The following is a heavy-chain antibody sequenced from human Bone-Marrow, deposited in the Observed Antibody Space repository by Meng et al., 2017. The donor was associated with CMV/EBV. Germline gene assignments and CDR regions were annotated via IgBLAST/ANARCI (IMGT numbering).Heavy chain of an antibody. Sequence: ASVKVSCKASGYTFTGYYMHWVRQAPGQGLEWMGWINPNSGGTNYAQKFQGRVTMTRDTSKNQVVLTMTNMDPVDTATYYCAHTTGRTGAKYCSSTSCLPSRPLFDYWGQGTLVTVSS. CDR1: GYTFTGYY. CDR3: AHTTGRTGAKYCSSTSCLPSRPLFDY. CDR2: INPNSGGT. J-gene: IGHJ4*02. D-gene: IGHD2-2*01. V-gene: IGHV1-2*02.